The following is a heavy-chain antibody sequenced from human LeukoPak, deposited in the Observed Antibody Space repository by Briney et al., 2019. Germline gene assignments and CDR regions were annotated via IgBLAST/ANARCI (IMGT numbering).Heavy chain of an antibody. CDR1: GYTFTSYD. D-gene: IGHD4-11*01. CDR2: MNPNSGNT. J-gene: IGHJ4*02. Sequence: ASVKVSCKASGYTFTSYDINWVRQATGQGLEWMGWMNPNSGNTGYAQKFQGRVTMTRNTSISTAYMELSSLRSEDTAVYYCARADPNYSNSSITLDYWGQGTLVTVSS. CDR3: ARADPNYSNSSITLDY. V-gene: IGHV1-8*01.